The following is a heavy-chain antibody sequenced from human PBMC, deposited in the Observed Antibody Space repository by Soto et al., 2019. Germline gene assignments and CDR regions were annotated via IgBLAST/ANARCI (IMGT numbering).Heavy chain of an antibody. J-gene: IGHJ5*02. CDR2: ITGNGDTT. CDR3: ALDRPNYFGSGGGYYKSGGDH. D-gene: IGHD3-10*01. CDR1: GFIFRIYA. Sequence: EVQLLESGGGLVQPGGSLRLSCAASGFIFRIYAMSWVRQAPGRGLDWVSSITGNGDTTYYPDSVKGRFTISRDNSKNTLVLQMNSLRVEDTAVYYSALDRPNYFGSGGGYYKSGGDHWGQGILVTVSS. V-gene: IGHV3-23*01.